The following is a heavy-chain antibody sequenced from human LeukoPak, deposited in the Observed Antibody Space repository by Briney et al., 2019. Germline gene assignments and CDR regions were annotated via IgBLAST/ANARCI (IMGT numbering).Heavy chain of an antibody. CDR3: AREAVITMVRGVTPTYYYYYYMDV. Sequence: ASVKVSCKASGYTFTGYYMHWVRQAPGQGLEWMGWINPNSGGTNYAQKFQGRVTVTRDTSISTAYMELSRLRSDDTAVYYRAREAVITMVRGVTPTYYYYYYMDVWGKGTTVTISS. D-gene: IGHD3-10*01. CDR1: GYTFTGYY. CDR2: INPNSGGT. V-gene: IGHV1-2*02. J-gene: IGHJ6*03.